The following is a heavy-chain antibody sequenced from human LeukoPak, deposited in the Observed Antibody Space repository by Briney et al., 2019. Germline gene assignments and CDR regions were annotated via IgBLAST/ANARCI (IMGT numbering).Heavy chain of an antibody. CDR1: GFTFSSYA. Sequence: GGSLRLSCAASGFTFSSYAMSWVRQAPGKGLEWVSAISGSGGSTYYADSVKGRFTISRDNSKNTLYLQMNSLRAEDTAVYYCAKDHHYDFWSGSTYLWHWGQGTLVTVSS. CDR2: ISGSGGST. CDR3: AKDHHYDFWSGSTYLWH. J-gene: IGHJ4*02. V-gene: IGHV3-23*01. D-gene: IGHD3-3*01.